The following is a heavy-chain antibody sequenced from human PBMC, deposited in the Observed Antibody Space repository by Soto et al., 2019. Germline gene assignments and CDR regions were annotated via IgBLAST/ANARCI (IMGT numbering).Heavy chain of an antibody. D-gene: IGHD3-22*01. CDR1: GDTLSTYY. Sequence: VQLVQSGAEVKRPGASVKISCKASGDTLSTYYMPWARQAPGQGLEWMGIINPRSGKTNYPQKFQGRVPLTRDTSTTTVYMELSTMRSEDTAMYYCARGVGYSDSSGYPFDYWGQGTLVTVSS. CDR2: INPRSGKT. J-gene: IGHJ4*02. CDR3: ARGVGYSDSSGYPFDY. V-gene: IGHV1-46*03.